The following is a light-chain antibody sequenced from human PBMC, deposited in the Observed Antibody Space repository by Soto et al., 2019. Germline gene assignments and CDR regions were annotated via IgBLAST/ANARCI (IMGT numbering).Light chain of an antibody. CDR2: WAS. J-gene: IGKJ2*01. CDR3: QQYYSNSMYT. CDR1: QSVLYSSNNMNY. V-gene: IGKV4-1*01. Sequence: DIVMTQSPDSLAVSLGERATINCKSSQSVLYSSNNMNYLAWYQQKPGQPPKLLIYWASTRESGVPDRFSGSGSGTDFTLTISSLQAEDVAVYYCQQYYSNSMYTFGQGTKLEIK.